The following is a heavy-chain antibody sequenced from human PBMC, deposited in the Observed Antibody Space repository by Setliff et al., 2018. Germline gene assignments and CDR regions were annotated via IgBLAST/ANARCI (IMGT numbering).Heavy chain of an antibody. Sequence: TLSLTCTVSGGSLSSSSYYWGWIRQPPGKGLEWIGSIYYSGSTYYNPSLKSRVTISVDTSKNQFSLKLSSVTAADTAVYYCARGLPYYDILTGYYRTPPDYWGQGTLVTVSS. D-gene: IGHD3-9*01. CDR3: ARGLPYYDILTGYYRTPPDY. J-gene: IGHJ4*02. V-gene: IGHV4-39*01. CDR1: GGSLSSSSYY. CDR2: IYYSGST.